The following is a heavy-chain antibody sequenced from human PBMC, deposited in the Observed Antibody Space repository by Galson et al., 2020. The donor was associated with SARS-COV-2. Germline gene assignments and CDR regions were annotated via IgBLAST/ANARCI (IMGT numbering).Heavy chain of an antibody. CDR2: FDPEDGET. CDR3: ATGSTATTGYWFDP. J-gene: IGHJ5*02. D-gene: IGHD1-1*01. Sequence: ASVKVSCKVSGYTLTELSMHWVRQAPGKGLEWMGGFDPEDGETIYAQKFQGRVTMTEDTSTDTAYMELSSLRSEDTAVYYCATGSTATTGYWFDPWGQGTLVTVSS. CDR1: GYTLTELS. V-gene: IGHV1-24*01.